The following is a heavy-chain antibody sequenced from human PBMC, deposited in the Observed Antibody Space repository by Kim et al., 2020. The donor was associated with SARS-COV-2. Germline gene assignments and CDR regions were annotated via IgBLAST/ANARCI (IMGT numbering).Heavy chain of an antibody. Sequence: SETLSLTCSVSGLSISSSSYYWGWIRPPPGKGLEWIGSIYYSGSTYYNPSLKSRVTISVDMSKNQFYLKLSSVTAADTAVYYCARSVWSWAFDIWGQGTMVTVSS. V-gene: IGHV4-39*01. D-gene: IGHD2-8*02. J-gene: IGHJ3*02. CDR3: ARSVWSWAFDI. CDR1: GLSISSSSYY. CDR2: IYYSGST.